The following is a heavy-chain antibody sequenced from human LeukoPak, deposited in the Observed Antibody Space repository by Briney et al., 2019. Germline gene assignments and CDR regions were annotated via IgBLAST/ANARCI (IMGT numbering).Heavy chain of an antibody. CDR3: ARDRGSSGWYEFDY. CDR2: IKQDGSEK. Sequence: GGSLRLSCAASGFTSRTYWMSWVRQAPGKGREGVANIKQDGSEKYYVDSVRGRFTISRDNAKNSLYLQMNSLRAEDTAVYYCARDRGSSGWYEFDYWGQGTLVTVSS. J-gene: IGHJ4*02. V-gene: IGHV3-7*01. D-gene: IGHD6-19*01. CDR1: GFTSRTYW.